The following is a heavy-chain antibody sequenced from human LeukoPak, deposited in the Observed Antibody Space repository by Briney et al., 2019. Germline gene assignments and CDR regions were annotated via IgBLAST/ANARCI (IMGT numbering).Heavy chain of an antibody. Sequence: PGGSLRLSCAASGFTFSSYWMNWVRQAPGKGLEWEAAISYDGSNKKYADSVKGRFTISRDNSKNTLYLQMNSLRAEDTAVYYCARDSYYYGSGSYYNVRLAFDIWGQGTMVTVSS. J-gene: IGHJ3*02. D-gene: IGHD3-10*01. V-gene: IGHV3-30*03. CDR1: GFTFSSYW. CDR2: ISYDGSNK. CDR3: ARDSYYYGSGSYYNVRLAFDI.